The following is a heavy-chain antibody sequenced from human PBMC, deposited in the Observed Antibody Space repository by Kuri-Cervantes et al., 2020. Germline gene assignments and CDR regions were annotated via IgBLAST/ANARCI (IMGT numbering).Heavy chain of an antibody. J-gene: IGHJ4*02. CDR3: TTGASSSWYGLDY. V-gene: IGHV3-9*01. CDR2: ISWNSGSI. CDR1: GFTFDDYA. Sequence: GGSLRLSCAASGFTFDDYAMHWVRQAPGKGLEWVSGISWNSGSIGYADSVKGRFTISRDNAKNSLYLQMNSLRAEDTAVYYCTTGASSSWYGLDYWGQGTLVTVSS. D-gene: IGHD6-13*01.